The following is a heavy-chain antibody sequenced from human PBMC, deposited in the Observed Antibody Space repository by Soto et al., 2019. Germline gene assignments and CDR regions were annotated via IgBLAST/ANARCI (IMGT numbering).Heavy chain of an antibody. CDR3: ARGGAYGDNYYYYYGMDV. CDR1: GYTFTSYD. V-gene: IGHV1-8*01. D-gene: IGHD4-17*01. Sequence: KVSCKASGYTFTSYDINWVRQATGQGLEWMGWMNPNSGNTGYAQKFQGRVTMTRNTSISTAYMELSSLRSEDTAVYYCARGGAYGDNYYYYYGMDVWGQGTTVTVSS. CDR2: MNPNSGNT. J-gene: IGHJ6*02.